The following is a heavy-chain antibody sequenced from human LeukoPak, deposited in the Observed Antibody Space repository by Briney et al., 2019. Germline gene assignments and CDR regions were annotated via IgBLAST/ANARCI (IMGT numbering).Heavy chain of an antibody. Sequence: PGGSLRLSCTASGLTFSNAWMAWVRQAPGKGLEWVGRIKSKGDGETTDFTAPVEGRFSLSRDDSRNTVYLQMSSLKSEDTAVYYCNTDRRGGNYWAVDYWGQGTLVTVSS. V-gene: IGHV3-15*01. CDR1: GLTFSNAW. CDR2: IKSKGDGETT. J-gene: IGHJ4*02. D-gene: IGHD1-26*01. CDR3: NTDRRGGNYWAVDY.